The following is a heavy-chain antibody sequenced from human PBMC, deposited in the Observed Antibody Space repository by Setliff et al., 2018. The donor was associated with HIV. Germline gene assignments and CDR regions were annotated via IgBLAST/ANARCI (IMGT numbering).Heavy chain of an antibody. V-gene: IGHV4-39*07. CDR3: ARGSDCDATTCGDYYYMDV. CDR1: GESISSKNYY. Sequence: PSETLSLTCIVSGESISSKNYYWGWIRQPPGKGLEWIGSINYSGGTTYNPSLKSRVTISVDTSKNQLSLTLTSVTAADTAVYYCARGSDCDATTCGDYYYMDVWGKGTTVTVSS. J-gene: IGHJ6*03. D-gene: IGHD2-2*01. CDR2: INYSGGT.